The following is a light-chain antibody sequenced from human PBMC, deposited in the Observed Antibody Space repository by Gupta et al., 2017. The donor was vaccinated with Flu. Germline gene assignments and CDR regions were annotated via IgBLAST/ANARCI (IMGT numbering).Light chain of an antibody. CDR1: QDINYD. CDR3: QHYDSLPPT. CDR2: EAS. Sequence: DRITITCHTSQDINYDLNWYHQKPGKAPHLLIYEASHLETGVPSRFRGSGSWTDFSVTISILQPEDIATDYCQHYDSLPPTFGPGTRLEIK. J-gene: IGKJ5*01. V-gene: IGKV1-33*01.